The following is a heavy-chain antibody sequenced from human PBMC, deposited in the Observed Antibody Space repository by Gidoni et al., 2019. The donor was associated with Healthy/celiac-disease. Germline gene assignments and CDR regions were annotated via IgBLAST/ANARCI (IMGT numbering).Heavy chain of an antibody. CDR1: GGSISSYY. CDR3: ASGNSSSSPNRRQPSRWFDP. V-gene: IGHV4-59*08. CDR2: IYYSGST. D-gene: IGHD6-6*01. Sequence: QVQLQESGPGLVKPSETLSLTCTVSGGSISSYYWSWIRQPPGKGLEWIGYIYYSGSTNYNPSLKSRVTISVDTSKNQFSLKLSSVTAADTAVYYCASGNSSSSPNRRQPSRWFDPWGQGTLVTVSS. J-gene: IGHJ5*02.